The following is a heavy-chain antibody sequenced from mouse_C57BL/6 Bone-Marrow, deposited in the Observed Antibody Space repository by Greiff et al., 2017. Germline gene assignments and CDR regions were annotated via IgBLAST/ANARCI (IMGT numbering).Heavy chain of an antibody. V-gene: IGHV1-47*01. CDR2: FNPNNDVL. CDR1: GYTFTTYP. J-gene: IGHJ2*01. Sequence: QVQLQQSGAELVKPGASVKMSCKASGYTFTTYPIEWMKQNHEKSLEWIGNFNPNNDVLNYMEKFKGRATLTEEKSSSTVYLELSRLTSDDSAVYYCARGGNYGGYYFDYWGQGTTLTVSS. CDR3: ARGGNYGGYYFDY. D-gene: IGHD2-1*01.